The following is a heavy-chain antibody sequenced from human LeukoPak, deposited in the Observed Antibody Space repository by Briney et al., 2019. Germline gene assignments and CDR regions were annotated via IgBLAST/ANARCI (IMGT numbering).Heavy chain of an antibody. CDR1: GGSISSGGYY. CDR2: IYYSGST. D-gene: IGHD4-17*01. Sequence: SETLSLTCTVSGGSISSGGYYWSWIRQHPGKGLEWIGYIYYSGSTYYNPSLKSRVTISVDTSKNQFSLKLSSVTAADTAVYYCARADYGDETEHFDYWGQGTLVTVSS. J-gene: IGHJ4*02. V-gene: IGHV4-31*03. CDR3: ARADYGDETEHFDY.